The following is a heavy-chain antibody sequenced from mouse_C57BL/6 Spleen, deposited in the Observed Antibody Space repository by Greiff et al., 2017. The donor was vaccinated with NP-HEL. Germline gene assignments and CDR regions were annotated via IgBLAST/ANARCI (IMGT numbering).Heavy chain of an antibody. CDR2: INPSTGGT. D-gene: IGHD2-3*01. CDR1: GYSFTGYY. V-gene: IGHV1-42*01. Sequence: EVQLQQSGPELVKPGASVKISCKASGYSFTGYYMNWVKQSPEKSLEWIGEINPSTGGTTYNQKFKAKATLTVDKSSSTAYMQLKSLTSEDSAVYYCARGGYLDWYFDVWGTGTTVTVSS. CDR3: ARGGYLDWYFDV. J-gene: IGHJ1*03.